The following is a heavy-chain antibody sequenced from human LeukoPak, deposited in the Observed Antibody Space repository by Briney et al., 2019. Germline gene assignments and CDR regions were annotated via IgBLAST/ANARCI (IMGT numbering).Heavy chain of an antibody. V-gene: IGHV3-48*04. CDR1: GFTFSSYS. CDR3: ARLRGYSYGYGDY. J-gene: IGHJ4*02. D-gene: IGHD5-18*01. CDR2: ISSSGNTI. Sequence: GSLRLSCAASGFTFSSYSMNWVRQAPGKGLEWVSYISSSGNTIDYADSVKGRFTISRDNAKNSLHLQMVSLRAEDTAVYYCARLRGYSYGYGDYWGQGTLVTVSS.